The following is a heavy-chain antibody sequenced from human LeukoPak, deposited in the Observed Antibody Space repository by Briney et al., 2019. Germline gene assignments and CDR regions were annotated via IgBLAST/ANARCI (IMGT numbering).Heavy chain of an antibody. D-gene: IGHD3-9*01. Sequence: QPGASLRLSCAAPGFIFSNYAMYWVGQAPGKGLEWVSAISGRSGSPYYADSVKGRLTISRDSSKNALYLQMNSLRADDTAVYYCAKWGDYDVLTGYYGSDFWGQGTLVTVSS. CDR3: AKWGDYDVLTGYYGSDF. J-gene: IGHJ4*02. V-gene: IGHV3-23*01. CDR1: GFIFSNYA. CDR2: ISGRSGSP.